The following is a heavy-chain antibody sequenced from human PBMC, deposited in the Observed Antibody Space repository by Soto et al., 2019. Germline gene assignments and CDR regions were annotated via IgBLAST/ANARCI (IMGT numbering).Heavy chain of an antibody. CDR2: IYYSGST. Sequence: PSETLSLTTTVSGGSISSGDYYWSWIRQPPGKGLEWIGYIYYSGSTYYSPPFQGHVTISADKSISTAYLQWSSLKASDTAMYFCVVQQKLPWVNYWGQGTQVTVSS. CDR3: VVQQKLPWVNY. V-gene: IGHV4-30-4*01. CDR1: GGSISSGDYY. D-gene: IGHD6-13*01. J-gene: IGHJ4*02.